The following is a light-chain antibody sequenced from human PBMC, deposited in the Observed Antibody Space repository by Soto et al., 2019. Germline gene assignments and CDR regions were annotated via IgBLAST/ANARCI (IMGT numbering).Light chain of an antibody. V-gene: IGKV3-11*01. CDR3: QQRRDWPPLT. Sequence: EVVLTQSPATLSLSQGERATLSCTASQSISTYLTWCQHKPGQAPRLLIDDASRRAPGIPARFSGSGSWTDFTLTISSLEPEDFAVYYCQQRRDWPPLTFGGGTRVDIK. CDR1: QSISTY. J-gene: IGKJ4*01. CDR2: DAS.